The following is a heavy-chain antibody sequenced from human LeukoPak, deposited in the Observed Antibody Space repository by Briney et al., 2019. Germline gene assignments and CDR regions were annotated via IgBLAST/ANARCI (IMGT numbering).Heavy chain of an antibody. J-gene: IGHJ4*02. V-gene: IGHV3-21*01. CDR3: ASDPTVASSY. CDR1: GFTFSSYS. CDR2: ISGSSSYI. D-gene: IGHD4-23*01. Sequence: GGSLRLSCAASGFTFSSYSMNWVRQAPGKGLEWVSSISGSSSYIYYADSVKGRFTISRDNAKNSLYLQMNSLRAEDTAVYYCASDPTVASSYWGQGTPVTVSS.